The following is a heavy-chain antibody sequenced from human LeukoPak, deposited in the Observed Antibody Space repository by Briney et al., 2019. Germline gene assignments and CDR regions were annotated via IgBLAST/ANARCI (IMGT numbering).Heavy chain of an antibody. J-gene: IGHJ4*02. D-gene: IGHD3/OR15-3a*01. Sequence: SETLSLTCAVSGGSITRGSYYWTWIRQPAGKALEWIGHVFTSGNTNYNPSLKGRVTISIETSKSQFSLNLNSVTAADTAVYYCARQTGSGLFILPGGQGTLVTVSS. V-gene: IGHV4-61*09. CDR1: GGSITRGSYY. CDR3: ARQTGSGLFILP. CDR2: VFTSGNT.